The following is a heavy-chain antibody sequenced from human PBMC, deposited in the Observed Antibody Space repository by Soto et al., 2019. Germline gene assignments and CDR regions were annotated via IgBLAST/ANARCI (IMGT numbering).Heavy chain of an antibody. CDR1: GFTFSSYG. J-gene: IGHJ3*02. D-gene: IGHD3-22*01. CDR3: ARDVWEYYYDSSGYGAFDI. V-gene: IGHV3-33*01. Sequence: HPGGSLRLSCAASGFTFSSYGMHWVRQAPGKGLEWVAVIWYDGSNKYYADSVKGRFTISRDNSKNTLYLQMNSLRAEDTAVYYCARDVWEYYYDSSGYGAFDIWGQGTMVTVSS. CDR2: IWYDGSNK.